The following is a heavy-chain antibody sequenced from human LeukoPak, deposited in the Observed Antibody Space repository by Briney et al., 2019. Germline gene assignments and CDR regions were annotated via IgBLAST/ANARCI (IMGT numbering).Heavy chain of an antibody. J-gene: IGHJ6*04. CDR3: ARGALVWGYYYYGMDV. D-gene: IGHD6-13*01. CDR1: GGSISSGGYY. Sequence: PSETLSLTCTVSGGSISSGGYYWSWIRQYPGKGLEWIGYIYYSGSTYYNPSLKSRVTISVDTSKNQFSLKLSSVTAADTAVYYCARGALVWGYYYYGMDVWGKGTTVAVSS. V-gene: IGHV4-31*03. CDR2: IYYSGST.